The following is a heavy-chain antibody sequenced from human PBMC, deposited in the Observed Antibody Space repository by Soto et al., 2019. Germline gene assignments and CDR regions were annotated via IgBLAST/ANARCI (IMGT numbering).Heavy chain of an antibody. CDR2: ISGDSRYI. CDR1: GFTFNTYS. CDR3: ARVVPSTMVDY. V-gene: IGHV3-21*01. D-gene: IGHD3-10*01. Sequence: PGGFLRLSCAASGFTFNTYSMRWVRQAPGKGLEWVSSISGDSRYIYYTDSVKGRFTISRDNAKNSLYLQMNSLRAEDTAMYYCARVVPSTMVDYWGQGALVTVSS. J-gene: IGHJ4*02.